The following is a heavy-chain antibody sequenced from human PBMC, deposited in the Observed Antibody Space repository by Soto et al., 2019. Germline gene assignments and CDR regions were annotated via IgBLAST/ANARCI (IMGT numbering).Heavy chain of an antibody. CDR3: AKAGRLYNWNDGIFFDY. CDR2: ISGSGGST. Sequence: EVQLLESGGGLVQPGGSLRLSCAASGFTFSSYAMSWVRQAPGKGLEWVSAISGSGGSTYYADSVKGRFTISRDNSKNTLYLQMNSLRAEDTAVYYCAKAGRLYNWNDGIFFDYWGQGTLVTVSS. V-gene: IGHV3-23*01. CDR1: GFTFSSYA. J-gene: IGHJ4*02. D-gene: IGHD1-20*01.